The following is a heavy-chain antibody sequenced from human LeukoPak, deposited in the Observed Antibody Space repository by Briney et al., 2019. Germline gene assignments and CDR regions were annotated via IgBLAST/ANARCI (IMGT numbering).Heavy chain of an antibody. CDR2: IDPSDSDS. Sequence: AESLQISCQVSGYTFTSEWIGWVRQLPAKDLVWLGIIDPSDSDSRYNPSFRGQVTISSDKSSSTTYLQWNSLKAADTAIYYYARRWGGSGAYYYGDAVFDRWGQGTLVTVSS. V-gene: IGHV5-51*01. J-gene: IGHJ4*02. CDR1: GYTFTSEW. CDR3: ARRWGGSGAYYYGDAVFDR. D-gene: IGHD3-10*01.